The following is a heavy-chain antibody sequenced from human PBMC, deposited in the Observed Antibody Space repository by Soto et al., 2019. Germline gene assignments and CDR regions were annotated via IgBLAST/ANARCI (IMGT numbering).Heavy chain of an antibody. CDR1: GGSFSGYY. Sequence: QVQLQQWGAGLLKPSETLSLTCAVYGGSFSGYYWSWIRQPPGKGLEWIGEINHSGSTNYNPSLKSRLAISVDTSKNQFSLKLNSVTAADTAVYYCASGRPPPGYCSSTSCYDGPPFDPWGQGTLVTVSS. D-gene: IGHD2-2*01. CDR2: INHSGST. V-gene: IGHV4-34*01. J-gene: IGHJ5*02. CDR3: ASGRPPPGYCSSTSCYDGPPFDP.